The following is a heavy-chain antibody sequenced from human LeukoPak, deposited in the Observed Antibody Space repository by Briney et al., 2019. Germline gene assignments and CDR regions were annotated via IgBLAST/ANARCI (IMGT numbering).Heavy chain of an antibody. Sequence: GGSLRLSCAASGFTFSSSAMSWVRQAPGKGLEWVAVISYDGSNKYYADSVKGRFTISRDNSKNTLYLQMNSLRAEDTAVYYCARGIWSTVTQDYYYGMDVWGQGTTVTVSS. CDR3: ARGIWSTVTQDYYYGMDV. D-gene: IGHD4-17*01. CDR2: ISYDGSNK. V-gene: IGHV3-30-3*01. CDR1: GFTFSSSA. J-gene: IGHJ6*02.